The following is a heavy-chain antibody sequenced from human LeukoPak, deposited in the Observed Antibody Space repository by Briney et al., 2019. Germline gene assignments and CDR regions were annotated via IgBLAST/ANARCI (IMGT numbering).Heavy chain of an antibody. Sequence: GSLRLSCEVSGFTFSDYDMNWVRQAPGKGLEWVSFIRHTSTPRYYADSVKGRFIISRDNARNSLYLQMNSLRVEDTAIYYCVRDRPVAAADYWGQGTLVTVSS. J-gene: IGHJ4*02. CDR1: GFTFSDYD. CDR2: IRHTSTPR. V-gene: IGHV3-48*01. CDR3: VRDRPVAAADY. D-gene: IGHD6-13*01.